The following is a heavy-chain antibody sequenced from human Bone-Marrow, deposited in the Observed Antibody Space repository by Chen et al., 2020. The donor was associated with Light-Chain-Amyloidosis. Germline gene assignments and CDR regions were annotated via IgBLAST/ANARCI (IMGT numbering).Heavy chain of an antibody. CDR1: GFTLSSYA. D-gene: IGHD3-10*01. CDR2: ISNDGSTK. CDR3: ANTGGAVNPYFYYYYMDV. J-gene: IGHJ6*03. V-gene: IGHV3-30-3*01. Sequence: QVQLVESGGGVVQPGRSLRLSCAASGFTLSSYAIHWVRQAPGKGLEWVAFISNDGSTKYYSDSVKGRFTISRDNSKNTLSLQMNSLRAEDTAVYYSANTGGAVNPYFYYYYMDVWGRGTTVTVSS.